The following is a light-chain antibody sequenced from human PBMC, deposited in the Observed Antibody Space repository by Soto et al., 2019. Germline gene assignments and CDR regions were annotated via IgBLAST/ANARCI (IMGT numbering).Light chain of an antibody. CDR1: QSITSR. V-gene: IGKV3-15*01. J-gene: IGKJ4*02. CDR2: GAS. Sequence: ETVMTQSPATLSVSPGERATLSCRASQSITSRFGWYQQKPGQAPRLLIYGASTRATGIPARFSGSGSGTEFTLTISSLQSEDFAVYYCQQYNNWPLALTFGGGTKVDIK. CDR3: QQYNNWPLALT.